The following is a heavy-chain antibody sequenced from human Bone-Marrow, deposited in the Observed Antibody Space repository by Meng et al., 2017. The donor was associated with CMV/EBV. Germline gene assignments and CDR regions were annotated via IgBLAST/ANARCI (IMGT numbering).Heavy chain of an antibody. Sequence: ASVKVSCKASGYSFTGYFMHWVRQAPGQGLEWMGWINPNNGDTRYSQNFKGRVTMTRDRSLNTLHLDLSRLRSDDTAVYYCARGRDGYIKGRDSWGQGTLVTVSS. D-gene: IGHD5-24*01. CDR1: GYSFTGYF. CDR3: ARGRDGYIKGRDS. CDR2: INPNNGDT. J-gene: IGHJ5*01. V-gene: IGHV1-2*02.